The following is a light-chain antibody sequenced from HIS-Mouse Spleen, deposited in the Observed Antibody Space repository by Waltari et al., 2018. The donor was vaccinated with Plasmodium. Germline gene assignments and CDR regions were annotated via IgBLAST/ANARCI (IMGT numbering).Light chain of an antibody. J-gene: IGKJ3*01. V-gene: IGKV3-15*01. CDR3: QQYNNWSFT. CDR2: GAS. CDR1: QSVSSN. Sequence: EIVMTQSPATLSVSPGERATLSCRASQSVSSNLAWYQQKPGPAPRLLIYGASTRATGIPARFSGRGSGTECTLTISSLQSEDFAVYYCQQYNNWSFTFGPGTKVDIK.